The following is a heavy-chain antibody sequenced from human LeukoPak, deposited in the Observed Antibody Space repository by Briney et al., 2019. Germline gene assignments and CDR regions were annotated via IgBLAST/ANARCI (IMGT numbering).Heavy chain of an antibody. CDR1: GYTFTGYY. V-gene: IGHV1-2*02. CDR3: ASGLEQWLVQDYYYYYGRDV. D-gene: IGHD6-19*01. Sequence: VASVKVSCKASGYTFTGYYMHWVRQAPGQGLDGMGWVNPNSGGTNYAQKFQGRVNMTRDTSHSKVYMHLRRLRSDDTAVYYCASGLEQWLVQDYYYYYGRDVWGQGTTVSVSS. CDR2: VNPNSGGT. J-gene: IGHJ6*02.